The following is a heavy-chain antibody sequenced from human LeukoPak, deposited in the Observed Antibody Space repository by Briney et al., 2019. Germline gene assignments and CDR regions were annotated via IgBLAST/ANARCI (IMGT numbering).Heavy chain of an antibody. Sequence: ASVKVSCKASGYTFTSYGISWVRQAPGQGLEWMGWISAYNGNTNYAQKLQGRVTMTTDTSTSTAYMELSSLRSEDTAVYYCARVRPCTTATCYRWFDPWGQGTLVTVSS. CDR2: ISAYNGNT. D-gene: IGHD2-2*01. CDR1: GYTFTSYG. CDR3: ARVRPCTTATCYRWFDP. V-gene: IGHV1-18*01. J-gene: IGHJ5*02.